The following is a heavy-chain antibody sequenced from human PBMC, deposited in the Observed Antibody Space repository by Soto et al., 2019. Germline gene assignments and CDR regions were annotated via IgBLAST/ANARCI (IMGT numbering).Heavy chain of an antibody. CDR1: GFTLSGYN. CDR3: AKRPRALLTFDY. D-gene: IGHD1-26*01. CDR2: ISGGSVTL. V-gene: IGHV3-48*01. Sequence: GGSLRLSCAASGFTLSGYNMNWVRRAPGRGLEWVSFISGGSVTLYYADSVKGRFTISRDNSKNTLYLQMNSLRAEDTAIYYCAKRPRALLTFDYWGQGTLVTVSS. J-gene: IGHJ4*02.